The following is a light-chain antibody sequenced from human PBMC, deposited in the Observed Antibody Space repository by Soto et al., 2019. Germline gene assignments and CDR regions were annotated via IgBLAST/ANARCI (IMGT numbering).Light chain of an antibody. CDR3: SSYAGSMNLI. Sequence: QSALTQPPSASGSPGQSVTISCTGSRSDVGGHNHVSWYQQHPGKAPKLMIYEVSKRPSGVPDRFSGSKSVNTASLTVSGLQAEDEAEYYGSSYAGSMNLIFGGGTKLTVL. V-gene: IGLV2-8*01. CDR1: RSDVGGHNH. CDR2: EVS. J-gene: IGLJ2*01.